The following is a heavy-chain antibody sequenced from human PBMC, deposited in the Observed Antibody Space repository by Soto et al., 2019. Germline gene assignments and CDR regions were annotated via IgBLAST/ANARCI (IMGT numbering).Heavy chain of an antibody. Sequence: GGSLRLSCAASGFTFSSYAMSWVRQAPGKGLEWVSAISGSGGSTYYADSVKGRFTISRDNSKNTLYLQMNSLRAEDTAVYYSLALSKSDAFDIWGQGTMVTVSS. CDR3: LALSKSDAFDI. V-gene: IGHV3-23*01. CDR2: ISGSGGST. J-gene: IGHJ3*02. CDR1: GFTFSSYA.